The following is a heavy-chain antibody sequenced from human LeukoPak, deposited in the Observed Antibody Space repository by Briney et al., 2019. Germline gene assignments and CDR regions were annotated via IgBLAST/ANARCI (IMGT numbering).Heavy chain of an antibody. Sequence: SETLSLTCTVSGGSISSYYWSWIRQPAGKGLEWIGRIYTSGSTNYNPSLKSRVTISVDTSKNQFSLKLSSVTAADTAVYYCARTKYTSGWYVVRSGDPFDYWGQGTLVTVSS. D-gene: IGHD6-19*01. CDR2: IYTSGST. V-gene: IGHV4-4*07. CDR3: ARTKYTSGWYVVRSGDPFDY. CDR1: GGSISSYY. J-gene: IGHJ4*02.